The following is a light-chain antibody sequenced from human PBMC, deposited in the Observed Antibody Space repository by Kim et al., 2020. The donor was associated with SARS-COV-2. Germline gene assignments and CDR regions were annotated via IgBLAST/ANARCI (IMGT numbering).Light chain of an antibody. Sequence: DIQMTQSPSSVSASVGDRVTITCRASQDIRGWVAWYQRKPGNVPKLLISSASTLQSGVPSRFSGSGSGTDFTLTINSLQPEDFATYYCQQASSFPLTFGGGTKVDIK. J-gene: IGKJ4*01. CDR1: QDIRGW. CDR2: SAS. V-gene: IGKV1-12*01. CDR3: QQASSFPLT.